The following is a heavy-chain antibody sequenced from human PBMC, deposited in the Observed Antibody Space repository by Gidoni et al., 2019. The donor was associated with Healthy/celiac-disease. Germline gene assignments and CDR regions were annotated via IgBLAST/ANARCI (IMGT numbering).Heavy chain of an antibody. CDR1: GFPFRSYE. D-gene: IGHD2-15*01. CDR2: ISSTSSTI. J-gene: IGHJ6*02. Sequence: EVQLVEPGRGLVQHGGSLRLRGAAAGFPFRSYEKTWVRPAPGKGLWVVSYISSTSSTIYYAVSVVGRFTISTYNAKSSLYLQMNSLRSADTSVYYCARDFTHYSGAINYYYGMDVWGQGTTVTVSS. V-gene: IGHV3-48*03. CDR3: ARDFTHYSGAINYYYGMDV.